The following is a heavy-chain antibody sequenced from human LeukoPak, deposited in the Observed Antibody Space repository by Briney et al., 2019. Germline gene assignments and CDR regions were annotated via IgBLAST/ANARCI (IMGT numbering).Heavy chain of an antibody. D-gene: IGHD6-13*01. CDR2: ISSSGSTI. J-gene: IGHJ3*02. CDR1: GFTFSSYE. V-gene: IGHV3-48*03. Sequence: AGGSLRLSCAASGFTFSSYEMNWVRQAPGKGLEWVSYISSSGSTIYYADSVKGRFTISRDNAKNSLYLQMNSLRAEDTAVYYCARVLASDVAFDIWGQGTMVTVSS. CDR3: ARVLASDVAFDI.